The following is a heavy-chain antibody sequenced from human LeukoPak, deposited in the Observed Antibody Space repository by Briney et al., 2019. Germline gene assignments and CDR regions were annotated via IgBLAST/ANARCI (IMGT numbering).Heavy chain of an antibody. J-gene: IGHJ4*02. CDR1: VFTFISYA. V-gene: IGHV3-30-3*01. CDR2: ISYDGSNK. D-gene: IGHD3-22*01. CDR3: AREYYYDSSGCPDY. Sequence: GGSLRLSCAASVFTFISYAMHWVRQAPGKGLEGVAVISYDGSNKYYADSVKGRFTISRDNSKNTLYLQMNSLRAEDTAVYYCAREYYYDSSGCPDYWGQGTLVTVSS.